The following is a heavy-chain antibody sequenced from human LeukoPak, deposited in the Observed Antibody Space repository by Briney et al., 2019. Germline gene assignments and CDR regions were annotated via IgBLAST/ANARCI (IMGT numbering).Heavy chain of an antibody. Sequence: GSLRLSCAASGFTFSSYAMNWVRQAPGKGLEWVSAISGSGGSTYYADSVKGRFTISRDNSKNTLYLQMNSLRAEDTAVYYCAKSQRLLGPYYMDVWGKGTTVTVSS. CDR3: AKSQRLLGPYYMDV. CDR1: GFTFSSYA. CDR2: ISGSGGST. V-gene: IGHV3-23*01. J-gene: IGHJ6*03. D-gene: IGHD6-25*01.